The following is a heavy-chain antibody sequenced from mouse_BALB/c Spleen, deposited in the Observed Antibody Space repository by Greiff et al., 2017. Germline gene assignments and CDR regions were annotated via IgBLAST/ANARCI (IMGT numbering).Heavy chain of an antibody. D-gene: IGHD2-3*01. CDR2: IRSKSNNYAT. CDR1: GFTFNTYA. CDR3: VREGGGYYPYAMDY. V-gene: IGHV10-1*02. J-gene: IGHJ4*01. Sequence: EVHLVESGGGLVQPKGSLKLSCAASGFTFNTYAMNWVRQAPGKGLEWVARIRSKSNNYATYYADSVKDRFTISRDDSQSMLYLQMNNLKTEDTAMYYCVREGGGYYPYAMDYWGQGTSVTVSS.